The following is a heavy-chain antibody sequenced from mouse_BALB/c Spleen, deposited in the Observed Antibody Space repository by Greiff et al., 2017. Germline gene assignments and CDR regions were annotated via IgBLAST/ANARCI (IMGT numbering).Heavy chain of an antibody. Sequence: VQLQQSAAELARPGASVKMSCKASGYTFTSYTMHWVKQRPGQGLEWIGYINPSSGYTEYNQKFKDKTTLTADKSSSTAYMQLSSLTSEDSAVYYCARLTTVGVFDYWGQGTTLTVSS. CDR1: GYTFTSYT. V-gene: IGHV1-4*02. D-gene: IGHD1-1*01. J-gene: IGHJ2*01. CDR2: INPSSGYT. CDR3: ARLTTVGVFDY.